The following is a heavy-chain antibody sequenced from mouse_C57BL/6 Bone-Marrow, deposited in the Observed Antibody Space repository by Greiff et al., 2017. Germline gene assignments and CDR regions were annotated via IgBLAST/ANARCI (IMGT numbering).Heavy chain of an antibody. CDR2: INPDSSTI. D-gene: IGHD2-3*01. V-gene: IGHV4-1*01. CDR3: ARGGVYDAYHGAY. CDR1: GIDFSRYW. Sequence: DVKLQESGGGLVQPGGSLKLSCAASGIDFSRYWMSWVRRAPGKGLEWIGEINPDSSTINYAPSLKDKFIISRDNAKNTLYLQMSKVRSEDTALYYCARGGVYDAYHGAYWGQGTLVTVSA. J-gene: IGHJ3*01.